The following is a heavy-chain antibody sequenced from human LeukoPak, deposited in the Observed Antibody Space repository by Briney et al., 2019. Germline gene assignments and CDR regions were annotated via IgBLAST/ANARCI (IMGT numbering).Heavy chain of an antibody. J-gene: IGHJ4*02. CDR3: ARHYDSSGYPDY. CDR1: GGSISSSSYY. CDR2: IYYSGST. D-gene: IGHD3-22*01. V-gene: IGHV4-39*01. Sequence: SETLSLTCTVSGGSISSSSYYWGWIRQPPGKGLEWIGSIYYSGSTHYNPSLKSRVTISVDTSKNQFSLKLSSVTAADTAVYYCARHYDSSGYPDYWGQGTLVTVSS.